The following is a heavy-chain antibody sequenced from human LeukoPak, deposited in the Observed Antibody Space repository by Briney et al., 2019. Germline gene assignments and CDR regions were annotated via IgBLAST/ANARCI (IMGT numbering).Heavy chain of an antibody. CDR2: ISSSSSYI. D-gene: IGHD3-3*01. J-gene: IGHJ4*02. V-gene: IGHV3-21*01. Sequence: PGGSLRLSCAASGFTFSSYSMNWVRQAPGKGLEWVSSISSSSSYIYYADSVKGRFTISRDNAKNSLFLQMNSLRAEDTAVYYCATYYDFWSDPIPDYWGQGTLVTVSA. CDR1: GFTFSSYS. CDR3: ATYYDFWSDPIPDY.